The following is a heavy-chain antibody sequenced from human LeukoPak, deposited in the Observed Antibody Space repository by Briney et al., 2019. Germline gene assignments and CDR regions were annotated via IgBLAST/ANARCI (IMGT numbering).Heavy chain of an antibody. J-gene: IGHJ2*01. CDR1: GGSISSYY. D-gene: IGHD1-7*01. V-gene: IGHV4-4*07. CDR3: ARVSAYNWNFGYWYFDL. CDR2: IYTSGST. Sequence: SETLSLTCTVSGGSISSYYWSWIRQPAGKGLEWIGRIYTSGSTNYNPSLKSRVTMSVDTSKNQFSLKLSSVTAADTAVYYCARVSAYNWNFGYWYFDLWGRGTLVTVSS.